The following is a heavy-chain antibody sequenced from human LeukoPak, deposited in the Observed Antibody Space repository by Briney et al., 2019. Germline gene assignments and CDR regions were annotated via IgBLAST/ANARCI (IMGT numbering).Heavy chain of an antibody. J-gene: IGHJ4*02. D-gene: IGHD3-16*02. CDR1: GFTFSSYA. V-gene: IGHV3-30-3*01. CDR3: ARDRYDYVWGSYRFFDY. CDR2: ISYDGSNK. Sequence: GGSLRLSCAASGFTFSSYAMHWVRQAPGKGLEWVAVISYDGSNKYYADSVKGRFTISRDNSKNTLYLQMNSLRAEDTAVYYCARDRYDYVWGSYRFFDYWGQGTLVTVSS.